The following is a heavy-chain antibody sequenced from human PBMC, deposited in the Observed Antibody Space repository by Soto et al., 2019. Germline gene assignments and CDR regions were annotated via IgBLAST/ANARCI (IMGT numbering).Heavy chain of an antibody. CDR1: VFSFSNYW. CDR2: INRDGGER. J-gene: IGHJ4*02. Sequence: WWSLRLSCSASVFSFSNYWMAWFRQAPGKGLEWVANINRDGGERYHADSVRGRFTIFRDNSENSLYLQMNRLRAEDTAVYYCARDATFCLDCWGRGTLVTVSS. CDR3: ARDATFCLDC. V-gene: IGHV3-7*03. D-gene: IGHD3-16*01.